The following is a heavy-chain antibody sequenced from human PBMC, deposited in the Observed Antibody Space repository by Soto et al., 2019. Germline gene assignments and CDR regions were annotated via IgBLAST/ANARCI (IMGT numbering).Heavy chain of an antibody. CDR3: AKDQDIVLMVYAPAPFDY. D-gene: IGHD2-8*01. CDR2: ISGSGGST. Sequence: PGGSLRLSCAASGSTFSSYAMSWVRQAPGKGLEWVSAISGSGGSTYYADSVKGRFTISRDNSKNTLYLQMNSLRAEDTAVYYCAKDQDIVLMVYAPAPFDYWGQGTLVTVSS. CDR1: GSTFSSYA. J-gene: IGHJ4*02. V-gene: IGHV3-23*01.